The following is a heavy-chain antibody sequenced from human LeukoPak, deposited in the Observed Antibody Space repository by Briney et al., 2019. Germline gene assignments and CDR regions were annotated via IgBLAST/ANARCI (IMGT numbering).Heavy chain of an antibody. CDR1: GFTFSSYS. D-gene: IGHD5-12*01. CDR2: ISSSSSYI. Sequence: GGSLRLSCAASGFTFSSYSMNWVRQAPGKGLEWVSSISSSSSYIYYADSVKGRFTISRDNAKNSLYLQTNSLRAEDTAVYYCARDGNSGYAYYYYYMDVWGKGTTVTVSS. V-gene: IGHV3-21*01. J-gene: IGHJ6*03. CDR3: ARDGNSGYAYYYYYMDV.